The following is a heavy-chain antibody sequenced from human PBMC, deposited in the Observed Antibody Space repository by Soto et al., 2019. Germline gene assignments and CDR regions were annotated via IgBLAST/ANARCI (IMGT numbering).Heavy chain of an antibody. CDR1: RLTFSNYA. CDR2: ISGSGDTT. CDR3: AKADYSYSWAPGDY. Sequence: EVQVLESGGGLVQPGGSLRLSCVISRLTFSNYALNWVRQAPGKGLEWVSSISGSGDTTYYADSAKGRFTISRDNSKNTLYLQMNSLRVEDTALYYCAKADYSYSWAPGDYWGQGTLVTVSS. D-gene: IGHD6-13*01. J-gene: IGHJ4*02. V-gene: IGHV3-23*01.